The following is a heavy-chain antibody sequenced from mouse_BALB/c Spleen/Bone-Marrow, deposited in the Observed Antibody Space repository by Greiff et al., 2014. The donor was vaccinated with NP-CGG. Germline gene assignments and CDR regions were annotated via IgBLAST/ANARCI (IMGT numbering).Heavy chain of an antibody. CDR1: GYSFTXYW. CDR3: TRKVYYGNPLDY. Sequence: SGTVLARPGASVKMSCKASGYSFTXYWMHXXXXXXGXGLEWIGAIYPGNSDTSYNQKFKGKAKLTAVTSATTAYMEXXXXXNEDSAVYFCTRKVYYGNPLDYWGQGTTLTVSS. V-gene: IGHV1-5*01. D-gene: IGHD2-1*01. CDR2: IYPGNSDT. J-gene: IGHJ2*01.